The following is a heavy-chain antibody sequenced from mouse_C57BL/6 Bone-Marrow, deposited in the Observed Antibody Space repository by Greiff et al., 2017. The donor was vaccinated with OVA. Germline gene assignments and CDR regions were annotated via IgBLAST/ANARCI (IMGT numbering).Heavy chain of an antibody. CDR1: GYTFTSYW. D-gene: IGHD2-2*01. CDR2: IDPSDSYT. Sequence: QVQLQQPGAELVKPGASVKLSCKASGYTFTSYWMQWVKQRPGQGLEWIGEIDPSDSYTNYNQKFKGKATLTVDTSSSTAYMQLSSLTSEDSAVYYGARGRSMVTTGGFAYWGQGTLVTVSA. CDR3: ARGRSMVTTGGFAY. J-gene: IGHJ3*01. V-gene: IGHV1-50*01.